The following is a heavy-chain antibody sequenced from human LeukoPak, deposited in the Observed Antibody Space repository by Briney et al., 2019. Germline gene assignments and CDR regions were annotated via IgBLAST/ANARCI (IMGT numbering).Heavy chain of an antibody. J-gene: IGHJ4*02. CDR1: GYTFTRYG. Sequence: GASVKVSCKASGYTFTRYGMSWVWQAPGQGLEWMGWISGSNGNTNYAQKLQGRVTMTTDTSTGTAYMELRSLRSDDTAVYYCARSGRGTYYYFDYWGQGTLVTVSS. V-gene: IGHV1-18*01. CDR2: ISGSNGNT. CDR3: ARSGRGTYYYFDY. D-gene: IGHD1-26*01.